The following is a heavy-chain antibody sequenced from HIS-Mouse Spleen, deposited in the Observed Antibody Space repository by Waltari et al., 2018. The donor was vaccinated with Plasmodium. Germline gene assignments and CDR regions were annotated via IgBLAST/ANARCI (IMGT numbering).Heavy chain of an antibody. Sequence: QVQLVQSGAEVKKPGASVKVSCKASGYTFTGYYMHWVRQAPGQGLEWMGGINPNRGGTNYAQKFQGRVTMTRDTSISTAYMERSRLRSDDTAVYYCARAPDTAMVFDYWGQGTLVTVSS. V-gene: IGHV1-2*02. J-gene: IGHJ4*02. D-gene: IGHD5-18*01. CDR2: INPNRGGT. CDR1: GYTFTGYY. CDR3: ARAPDTAMVFDY.